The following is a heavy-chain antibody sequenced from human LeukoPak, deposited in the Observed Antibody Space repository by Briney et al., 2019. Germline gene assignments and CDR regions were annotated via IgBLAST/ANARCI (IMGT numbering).Heavy chain of an antibody. CDR1: GFTFSSYG. D-gene: IGHD2-21*01. CDR3: AKELLKMSFFDY. CDR2: ISYDGSNK. J-gene: IGHJ4*02. Sequence: GGSLRLSCAASGFTFSSYGMHWVRQAPGKGLEWVAVISYDGSNKYYADSVKGRFTISRDNSKNTVYLQMNSLRAEDTAVYYCAKELLKMSFFDYWGQGTLVTVSS. V-gene: IGHV3-30*18.